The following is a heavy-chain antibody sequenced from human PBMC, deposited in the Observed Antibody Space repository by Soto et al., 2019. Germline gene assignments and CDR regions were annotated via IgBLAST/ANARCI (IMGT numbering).Heavy chain of an antibody. D-gene: IGHD6-19*01. V-gene: IGHV2-5*01. CDR1: GFSLTSTGVG. Sequence: SGPTLVNPTQTLTLTCSFSGFSLTSTGVGVGWFRQPPGKALEWLGLTYWNDDDRYRSSLRSRLTITKDTSKNQVVLTMTNMDLEDTATYYCAHRPGGSGWRYYFDYWGQGTLVTVSS. CDR2: TYWNDDD. J-gene: IGHJ4*02. CDR3: AHRPGGSGWRYYFDY.